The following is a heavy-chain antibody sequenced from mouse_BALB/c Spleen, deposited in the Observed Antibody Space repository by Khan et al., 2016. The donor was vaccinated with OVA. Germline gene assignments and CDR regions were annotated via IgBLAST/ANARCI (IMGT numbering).Heavy chain of an antibody. CDR3: AKHLILYPDCFDY. CDR1: GFSITDYG. Sequence: QVQLKQSGPGLVAPSQSLSITCTVSGFSITDYGVSWIRQSPGKGLEWLGVIWGGGITYYNSALKSRLSITKDNSKSQVFLKMNSLQTDDPAMYYCAKHLILYPDCFDYWGQGTTLTVSS. CDR2: IWGGGIT. J-gene: IGHJ2*01. V-gene: IGHV2-6-5*01.